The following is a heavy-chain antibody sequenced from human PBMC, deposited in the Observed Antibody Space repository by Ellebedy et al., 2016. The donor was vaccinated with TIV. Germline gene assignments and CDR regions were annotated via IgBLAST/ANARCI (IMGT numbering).Heavy chain of an antibody. V-gene: IGHV1-69*04. J-gene: IGHJ4*02. D-gene: IGHD5-24*01. CDR1: GGTFSSYA. CDR3: ARDERWQWDY. CDR2: IIPILGIA. Sequence: AASVKVSCKASGGTFSSYAISWVRQAPGQGLEWMGRIIPILGIANYAQKFQGRVTITTDKSTSTAYMELSSLRSEDTAVYYCARDERWQWDYWGQGTLVTVSS.